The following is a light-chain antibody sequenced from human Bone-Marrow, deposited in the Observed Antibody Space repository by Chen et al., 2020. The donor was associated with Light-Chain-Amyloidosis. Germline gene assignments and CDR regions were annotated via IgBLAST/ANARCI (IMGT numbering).Light chain of an antibody. J-gene: IGLJ3*02. CDR3: QSYQGSSQGV. CDR1: SGSIATNY. V-gene: IGLV6-57*01. CDR2: EDD. Sequence: NFMLTQHHSASESPGTTVIISCTRSSGSIATNYVQWYQHRTGSSPTTVIYEDDQRPSGVPDRFSGSIDRSSNSASLTISGLKTEDEADYYCQSYQGSSQGVFGGGTKLTVL.